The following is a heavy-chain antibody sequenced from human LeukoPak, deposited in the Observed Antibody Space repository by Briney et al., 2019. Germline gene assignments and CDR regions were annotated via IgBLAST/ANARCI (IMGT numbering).Heavy chain of an antibody. V-gene: IGHV1-46*01. Sequence: XXXXGGEGMGMSYPRDASTSYAQKFQGRFTVTRDTSTSTVHMELSGLRSEDTAVYYCARDQEGFDYWGQGTLVTVSS. J-gene: IGHJ4*02. CDR2: SYPRDAST. CDR3: ARDQEGFDY.